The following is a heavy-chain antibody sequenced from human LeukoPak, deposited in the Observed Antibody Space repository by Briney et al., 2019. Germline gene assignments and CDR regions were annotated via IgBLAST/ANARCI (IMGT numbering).Heavy chain of an antibody. J-gene: IGHJ4*02. V-gene: IGHV4-34*01. CDR1: GGSFSGYY. Sequence: SETLSLTCAVYGGSFSGYYWSWIRQPPGKGLEWIGEINHSGSTNYNPSLKSRVTISVDTSKNQFSLKLSSVTAADTAVYYCARASEGCRSTSCYRFDYWGQGTLVTVSS. CDR3: ARASEGCRSTSCYRFDY. D-gene: IGHD2-2*01. CDR2: INHSGST.